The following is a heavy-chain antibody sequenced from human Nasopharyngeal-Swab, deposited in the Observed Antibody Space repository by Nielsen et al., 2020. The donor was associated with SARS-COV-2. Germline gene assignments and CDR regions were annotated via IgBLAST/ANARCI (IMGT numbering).Heavy chain of an antibody. Sequence: GESLKISCAASGFTFTSYAMHWVRQAPGKGLEWVAVISYDGSSSHYADSVKGRFIISRDNSKNTLYLRMNSLRAEDTAVYYCARGNGSYYLYIWDNWGQGTLVTVSS. CDR1: GFTFTSYA. CDR2: ISYDGSSS. CDR3: ARGNGSYYLYIWDN. D-gene: IGHD1-26*01. J-gene: IGHJ4*02. V-gene: IGHV3-30*04.